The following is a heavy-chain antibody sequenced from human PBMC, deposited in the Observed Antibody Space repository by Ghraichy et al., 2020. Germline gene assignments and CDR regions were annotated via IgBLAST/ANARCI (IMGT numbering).Heavy chain of an antibody. CDR2: ISGSGGST. Sequence: GGSLRLSCAASGFTFSSYAMSWVRQAPGKGLEWVSAISGSGGSTYYADSVKGRFTISRDNSKNTLYLQMNSLRAEDTAVYYCAKRGDYGDYEINWYFDLWGRGTLVTVSS. D-gene: IGHD4-17*01. V-gene: IGHV3-23*01. CDR3: AKRGDYGDYEINWYFDL. J-gene: IGHJ2*01. CDR1: GFTFSSYA.